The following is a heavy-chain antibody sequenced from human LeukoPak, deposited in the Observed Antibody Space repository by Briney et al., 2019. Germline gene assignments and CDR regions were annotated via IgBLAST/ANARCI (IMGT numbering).Heavy chain of an antibody. CDR2: ISWNSGSI. J-gene: IGHJ4*02. Sequence: GRSLRLSCAASGFTFDDYAMHWVRQAPGKGLEWVSGISWNSGSIGYADSVKGRFTISRDNAKNSLYLQMNSLRAEDTALHYCARSPGQGSYPLDYWGQGTLVTVSS. V-gene: IGHV3-9*01. CDR1: GFTFDDYA. CDR3: ARSPGQGSYPLDY. D-gene: IGHD1-26*01.